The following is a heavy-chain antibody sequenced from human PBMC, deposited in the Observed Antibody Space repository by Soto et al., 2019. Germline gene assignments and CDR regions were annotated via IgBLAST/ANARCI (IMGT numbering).Heavy chain of an antibody. CDR3: VRSKGGYSYGTPFDY. Sequence: GGSLRLSCAASGFTFSNFGMNWVRQAPGKGLEWVSSITSSRNYISYADSVKGRFTISRDNAKNSLYLQMNSLRAEDTAVYYCVRSKGGYSYGTPFDYWGQGTLVTVSS. D-gene: IGHD5-18*01. CDR2: ITSSRNYI. V-gene: IGHV3-21*01. CDR1: GFTFSNFG. J-gene: IGHJ4*02.